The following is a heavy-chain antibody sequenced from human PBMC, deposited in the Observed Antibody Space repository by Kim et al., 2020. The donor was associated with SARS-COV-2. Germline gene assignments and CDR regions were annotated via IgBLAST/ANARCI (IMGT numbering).Heavy chain of an antibody. Sequence: GGSLRLSCAASGFTFSNYAMSWVRQAPGKEMEWVSTVTGSGGSTYHADSVKGRFTISRDNSKNTLHLQMNSLRAEDTAAYYCAKAPLGSCTGATCYHFDYWSQGTLVTVSS. D-gene: IGHD2-15*01. V-gene: IGHV3-23*01. CDR3: AKAPLGSCTGATCYHFDY. CDR1: GFTFSNYA. CDR2: VTGSGGST. J-gene: IGHJ4*02.